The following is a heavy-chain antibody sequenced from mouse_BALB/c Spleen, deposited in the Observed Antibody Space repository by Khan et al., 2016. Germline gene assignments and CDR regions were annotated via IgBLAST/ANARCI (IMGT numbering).Heavy chain of an antibody. CDR2: INTNTGEP. CDR1: GYTFTNYG. CDR3: AEDYYGSNWFAY. D-gene: IGHD1-1*01. Sequence: QIQLVQSGPELKKPGETVKISCKASGYTFTNYGMNWVKQAPGKGLKWMGWINTNTGEPTYAEEFKGRFAFSLETSASTAYLQINTLKNEDTATYFCAEDYYGSNWFAYWGQGTLVTGSA. V-gene: IGHV9-3*02. J-gene: IGHJ3*01.